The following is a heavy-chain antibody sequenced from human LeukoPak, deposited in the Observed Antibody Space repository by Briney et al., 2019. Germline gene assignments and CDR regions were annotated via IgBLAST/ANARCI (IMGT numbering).Heavy chain of an antibody. Sequence: GGSLRLSCAASAFTFRTYWMSWVRQAPGKGLEWVAMIKPDGSEKYYVDSVKGLFTISRDNAKNSLYLQMTSLRAEDTAVYYCTRDASGETNSGPRMGVWGQGTTVTVSS. V-gene: IGHV3-7*05. D-gene: IGHD1-26*01. CDR1: AFTFRTYW. CDR3: TRDASGETNSGPRMGV. CDR2: IKPDGSEK. J-gene: IGHJ6*02.